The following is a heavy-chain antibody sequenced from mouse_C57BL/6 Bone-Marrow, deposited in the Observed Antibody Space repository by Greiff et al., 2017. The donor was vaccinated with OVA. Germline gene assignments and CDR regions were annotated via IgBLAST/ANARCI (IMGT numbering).Heavy chain of an antibody. J-gene: IGHJ2*01. CDR1: GFTFSGYA. D-gene: IGHD1-1*01. V-gene: IGHV5-4*01. CDR3: AGGGITGPHY. Sequence: EVQRVESGGDLVKPGGSLKLSCAASGFTFSGYAMSWVRQTPEKRLEWVATISDGGSYTYHPDNVKGRYTISRDNAKNNLYLQLSHLKSEDTAMYYCAGGGITGPHYWGQGTTLTVSS. CDR2: ISDGGSYT.